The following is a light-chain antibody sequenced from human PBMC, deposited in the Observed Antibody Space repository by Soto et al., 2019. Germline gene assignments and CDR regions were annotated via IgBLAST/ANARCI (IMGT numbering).Light chain of an antibody. CDR3: QKYNTVPAT. J-gene: IGKJ5*01. Sequence: DIQMTQSPPSLSASVGDRVTITCRASQGIGNSLAWYQQKPGTVPKLPIYSASTLQSGVPSRFSGSGSGTDFTLTISSLQPEDVAAYYCQKYNTVPATFGQGTRLEIK. CDR2: SAS. V-gene: IGKV1-27*01. CDR1: QGIGNS.